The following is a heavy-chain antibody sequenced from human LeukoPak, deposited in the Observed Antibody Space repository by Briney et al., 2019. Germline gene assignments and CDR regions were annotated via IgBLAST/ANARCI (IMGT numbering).Heavy chain of an antibody. J-gene: IGHJ4*02. D-gene: IGHD2-15*01. V-gene: IGHV3-9*01. Sequence: GGSLRLSCAASGFTFDDYAMHWVRQAPGKSLEWVSGISWNSGSIGYADSVKGRFTISRDNAKNSLYLQMNSLRAEDTALYYCAKDMAQEYCSGGSCLSAFDYWGQGTLVTVSS. CDR1: GFTFDDYA. CDR2: ISWNSGSI. CDR3: AKDMAQEYCSGGSCLSAFDY.